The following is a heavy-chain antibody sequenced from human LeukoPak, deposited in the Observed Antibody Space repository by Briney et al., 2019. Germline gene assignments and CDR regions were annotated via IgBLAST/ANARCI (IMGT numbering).Heavy chain of an antibody. D-gene: IGHD5-12*01. CDR2: INPNSGGT. V-gene: IGHV1-2*02. CDR3: AREDSGYDQFDY. CDR1: GYTFTSYY. J-gene: IGHJ4*02. Sequence: ASVKVSCKASGYTFTSYYMHWVRQAPGQGLEWMGWINPNSGGTNYAQKFQGRVTMTRDTSISTAYMELSRLRSDDTAVYYCAREDSGYDQFDYWGQGTLVTVSS.